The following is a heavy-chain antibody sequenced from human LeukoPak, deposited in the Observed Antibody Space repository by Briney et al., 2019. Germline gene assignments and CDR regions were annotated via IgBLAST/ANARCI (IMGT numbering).Heavy chain of an antibody. J-gene: IGHJ4*02. D-gene: IGHD1-14*01. V-gene: IGHV3-74*01. CDR3: ARSNQADDY. CDR2: TNPGGSNT. Sequence: GGSLRLSCAASGFTFSGYWMHWVRQVPGKGLVWVSRTNPGGSNTAYADSVKGRFTISRDNARNTLYLQMDSLRAEDTAVYYCARSNQADDYWGQGTLVTVSS. CDR1: GFTFSGYW.